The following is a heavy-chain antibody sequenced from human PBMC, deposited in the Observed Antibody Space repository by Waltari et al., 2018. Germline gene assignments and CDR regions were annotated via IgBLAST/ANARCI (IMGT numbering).Heavy chain of an antibody. J-gene: IGHJ5*02. D-gene: IGHD6-13*01. CDR1: GGSISSSSYY. V-gene: IGHV4-39*01. CDR2: IYYSGST. CDR3: ARQGAAAGNWFDP. Sequence: QLQLQESGPGLVKPSETLSLTCTVSGGSISSSSYYWGWIRQPPGKGLEWIGSIYYSGSTYYNPSLKSRVTISVDTSKNQFSLKLSSVTAADTAVYYCARQGAAAGNWFDPWGQGTLVTVSS.